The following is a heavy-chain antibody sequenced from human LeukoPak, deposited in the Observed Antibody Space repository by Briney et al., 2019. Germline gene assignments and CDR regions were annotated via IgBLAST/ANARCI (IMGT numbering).Heavy chain of an antibody. CDR1: GSTVSNAW. CDR2: IKSKTDGWTI. Sequence: GRSLRPSRAASGSTVSNAWINWARQAPGKWMECLARIKSKTDGWTIDYAAPVEGRFTISRDDSKNTLYLQMNSLISEDTAVYYCTTLSIVVAGNWGQGTLVTVSS. CDR3: TTLSIVVAGN. J-gene: IGHJ4*02. V-gene: IGHV3-15*01. D-gene: IGHD6-19*01.